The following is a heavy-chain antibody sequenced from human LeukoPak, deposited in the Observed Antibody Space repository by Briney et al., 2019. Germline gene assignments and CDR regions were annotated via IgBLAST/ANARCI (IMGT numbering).Heavy chain of an antibody. D-gene: IGHD5-18*01. V-gene: IGHV5-51*01. CDR1: GYSFTSYW. J-gene: IGHJ4*02. CDR3: ARHKGEAVQLWDYFDY. CDR2: IYPGDSDT. Sequence: GESLKISXKGSGYSFTSYWIGWVRQMPGKGLEWMGIIYPGDSDTRYSPSFQGQVTISADKSISTAYLQWSSLKASDTAMYYCARHKGEAVQLWDYFDYWGQGTLVTVSS.